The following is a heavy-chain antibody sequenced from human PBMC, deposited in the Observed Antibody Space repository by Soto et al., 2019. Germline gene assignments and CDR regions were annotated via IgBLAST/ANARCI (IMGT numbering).Heavy chain of an antibody. CDR3: AHSMWELLYRY. J-gene: IGHJ4*02. CDR1: GFSLSNRGVG. CDR2: IYWDDDK. Sequence: QITLKESGTTLVKPTQTLTLTCTFSGFSLSNRGVGVGWIRQHPGKALEWLALIYWDDDKRYSPSLKSRLTITKDTSKNHVVLTMTNMDPVDTATYDCAHSMWELLYRYWGQGTLVTVSS. D-gene: IGHD1-26*01. V-gene: IGHV2-5*02.